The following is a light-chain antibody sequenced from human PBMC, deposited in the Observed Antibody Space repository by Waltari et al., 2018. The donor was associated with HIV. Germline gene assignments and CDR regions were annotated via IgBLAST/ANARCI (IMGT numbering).Light chain of an antibody. CDR1: SSNIGAGTD. CDR2: GNT. J-gene: IGLJ2*01. V-gene: IGLV1-40*01. CDR3: QSYDSSLSVL. Sequence: QSVLTQPPSVSGAPGQRVTISCTGSSSNIGAGTDVHWYQQLPGTAPKPLIYGNTKRPSGVSDRFSGSKSVTSASLAIPGLQADDEADYYCQSYDSSLSVLFGGGTKLTVL.